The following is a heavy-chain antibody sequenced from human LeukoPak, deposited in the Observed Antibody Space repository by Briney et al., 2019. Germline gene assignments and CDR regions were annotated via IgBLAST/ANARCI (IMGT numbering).Heavy chain of an antibody. CDR3: ARGGDDYGDYGWFDP. CDR1: GCSISSSSYY. Sequence: SETLSLTCSVSGCSISSSSYYWVWIRQPPGKGLEWIGSIYYSGSTYYNPSLKSRVTISVDTSKNQFSLKLSSVTAADTAVYYCARGGDDYGDYGWFDPWGQGTLVTVSS. J-gene: IGHJ5*02. CDR2: IYYSGST. D-gene: IGHD4-17*01. V-gene: IGHV4-39*07.